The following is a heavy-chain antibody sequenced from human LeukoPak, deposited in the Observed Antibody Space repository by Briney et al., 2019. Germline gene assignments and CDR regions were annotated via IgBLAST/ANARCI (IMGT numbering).Heavy chain of an antibody. CDR2: IRYDGSDK. CDR1: GFTFSSFG. CDR3: AKLLYYYDSSQPY. Sequence: GGSLRLSCAASGFTFSSFGLHWVRQAPGRGLEWVAFIRYDGSDKYYADSVKGRFTVSRDNSKSTLFLQMNSLREEDTAVYYCAKLLYYYDSSQPYWGQGTLVTVSS. V-gene: IGHV3-30*02. J-gene: IGHJ4*02. D-gene: IGHD3-22*01.